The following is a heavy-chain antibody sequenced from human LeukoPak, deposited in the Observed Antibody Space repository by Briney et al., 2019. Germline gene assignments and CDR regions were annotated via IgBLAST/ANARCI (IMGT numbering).Heavy chain of an antibody. D-gene: IGHD1-14*01. CDR1: GGSISSYY. Sequence: SGTLSLTCTVSGGSISSYYWSWIRQPPGKGLEWIGYIYYSGSTNYNPSLKSRVTISVDTSKNQFSLKLSSVTAADTAVYYCARVRYNWFDPWGQGTLVTVSS. V-gene: IGHV4-59*01. CDR2: IYYSGST. J-gene: IGHJ5*02. CDR3: ARVRYNWFDP.